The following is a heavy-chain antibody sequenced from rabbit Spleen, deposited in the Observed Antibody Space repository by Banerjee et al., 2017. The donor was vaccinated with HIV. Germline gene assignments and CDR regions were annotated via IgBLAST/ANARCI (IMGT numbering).Heavy chain of an antibody. CDR1: GFSFSSSYW. Sequence: QQQLEESGGDLVKPEGSLTLTCTASGFSFSSSYWMCWVRQAPGKGLEWIACIYSRDGSAYYASWTKGRFTVSKTSSTTVTLQMTSLTAADTATYFCARGPPYAGYTTYGYVYFNLWGQGTLVTVS. CDR3: ARGPPYAGYTTYGYVYFNL. J-gene: IGHJ4*01. D-gene: IGHD7-1*01. V-gene: IGHV1S45*01. CDR2: IYSRDGSA.